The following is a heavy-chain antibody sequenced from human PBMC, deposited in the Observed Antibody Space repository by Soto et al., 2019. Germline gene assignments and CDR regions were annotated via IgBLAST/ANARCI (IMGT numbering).Heavy chain of an antibody. V-gene: IGHV1-46*01. CDR1: GYTFTSYY. D-gene: IGHD3-16*02. CDR3: AGDCVIGGVGELSFSVGGACDI. Sequence: QVQLVQSGAEVKKPGASVKVSCKASGYTFTSYYMHWVRQAPGQGLEWMGIINHSGGSTSYAQKFQVRETLTVYRATSARYLVLRSLGTEDPAVYYCAGDCVIGGVGELSFSVGGACDILGQGTMVVVSS. J-gene: IGHJ3*02. CDR2: INHSGGST.